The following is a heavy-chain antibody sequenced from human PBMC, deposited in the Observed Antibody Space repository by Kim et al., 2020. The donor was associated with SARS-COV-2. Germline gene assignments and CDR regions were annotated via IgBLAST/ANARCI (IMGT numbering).Heavy chain of an antibody. CDR2: INSRGGRVT. CDR3: TRKPAWAIYY. Sequence: GGSLRLSCAASGFTFDDYGMHWVRQAPGKGLEWVACINSRGGRVTSSAYSVKGRFIITSDTAKNPLFQLMNSLRDEDAANYYCTRKPAWAIYYLCQGTL. J-gene: IGHJ4*02. D-gene: IGHD7-27*01. V-gene: IGHV3-48*02. CDR1: GFTFDDYG.